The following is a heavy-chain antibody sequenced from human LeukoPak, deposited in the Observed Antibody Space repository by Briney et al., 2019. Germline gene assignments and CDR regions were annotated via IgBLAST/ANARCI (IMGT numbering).Heavy chain of an antibody. Sequence: PSETLSLTCTVSGGSISSSSYYWGWIRQPPGKGLEWIGSIYYSGSTYYNPSLKSRVTISVDTSKNQFSLKLSSVTAADTAVYYCARHVSYGAGTTVGGTLLDYWGQGTLVTVSS. J-gene: IGHJ4*02. V-gene: IGHV4-39*01. D-gene: IGHD1-7*01. CDR2: IYYSGST. CDR3: ARHVSYGAGTTVGGTLLDY. CDR1: GGSISSSSYY.